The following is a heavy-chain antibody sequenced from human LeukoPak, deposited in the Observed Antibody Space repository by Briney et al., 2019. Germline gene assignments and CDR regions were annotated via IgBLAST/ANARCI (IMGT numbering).Heavy chain of an antibody. D-gene: IGHD3-16*02. CDR1: GFTFSSYA. V-gene: IGHV3-23*01. CDR3: ARVSFLSSGAFDI. Sequence: QSGGSLRLSCAASGFTFSSYAMSWVRQAPGKGLEWVSAISGSGGSTYYADSVKGRFTISRDNAKNTLYLQMNSLRAEDTAVYYCARVSFLSSGAFDIWGQGTMVTVSS. CDR2: ISGSGGST. J-gene: IGHJ3*02.